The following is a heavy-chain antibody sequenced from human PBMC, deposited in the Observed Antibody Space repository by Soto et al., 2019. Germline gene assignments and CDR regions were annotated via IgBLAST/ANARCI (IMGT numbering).Heavy chain of an antibody. J-gene: IGHJ4*02. Sequence: GGSLRLSCAASGFTFSNAWMNWVRQAPGKGLEWIGRIKKRADGGTADHATPVKGRFTISRDDSKNTLYLQMNSLKTEDTAVYYCTTVTAYISDSRGQCYWGQVTLVTVSS. D-gene: IGHD3-22*01. CDR3: TTVTAYISDSRGQCY. CDR1: GFTFSNAW. V-gene: IGHV3-15*01. CDR2: IKKRADGGTA.